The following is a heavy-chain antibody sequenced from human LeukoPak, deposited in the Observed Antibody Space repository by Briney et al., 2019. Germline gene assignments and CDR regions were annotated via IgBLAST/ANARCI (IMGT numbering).Heavy chain of an antibody. D-gene: IGHD2-15*01. J-gene: IGHJ6*03. V-gene: IGHV4-61*02. CDR3: ARDYSQYYYYYYMDV. Sequence: PSQTLSLTCTVSGGSISSGSYCWSWIRQPAGKGLEWIGRIYTSGSTNYNPSLKSRVTISVDTSKNQFSLKLSSVTAADTAVYYCARDYSQYYYYYYMDVWGKGTTVTVSS. CDR1: GGSISSGSYC. CDR2: IYTSGST.